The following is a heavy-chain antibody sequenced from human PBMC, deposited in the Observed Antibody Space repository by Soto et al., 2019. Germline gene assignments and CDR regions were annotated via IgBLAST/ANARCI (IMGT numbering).Heavy chain of an antibody. V-gene: IGHV4-30-2*01. Sequence: SETLSLTCAVSGGSISSGGCSWSWIRQPPGKGLEWIGYIYHSGSTYYNPSLKSRVTISVDRSKNQFSLKLSSVTAADTAVYYCASSRGYSYGWFDYWGQGTLVTVSS. CDR2: IYHSGST. CDR3: ASSRGYSYGWFDY. J-gene: IGHJ4*02. CDR1: GGSISSGGCS. D-gene: IGHD5-18*01.